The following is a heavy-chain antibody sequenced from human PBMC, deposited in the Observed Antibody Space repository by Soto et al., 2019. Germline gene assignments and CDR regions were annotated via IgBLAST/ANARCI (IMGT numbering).Heavy chain of an antibody. CDR1: GYTLTELS. Sequence: ASVKVSCKVSGYTLTELSMHWVRQAPGKGLEWMGGFDPEDGETIYAQKFQGRVTMTEDTSTDTAYMELSSLRSEDTAVYYCATRRVVVVAATHTLWELFAFDIWGQGTMVTVSS. D-gene: IGHD2-15*01. CDR3: ATRRVVVVAATHTLWELFAFDI. CDR2: FDPEDGET. V-gene: IGHV1-24*01. J-gene: IGHJ3*02.